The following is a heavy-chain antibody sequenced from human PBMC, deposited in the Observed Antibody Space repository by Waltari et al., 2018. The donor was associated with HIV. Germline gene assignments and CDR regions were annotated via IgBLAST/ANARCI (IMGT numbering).Heavy chain of an antibody. J-gene: IGHJ4*02. CDR1: GGSISSSSYY. V-gene: IGHV4-39*07. D-gene: IGHD2-2*01. CDR2: IYYSGST. Sequence: QLQLQESGPGLVKPSETLSLTCTVSGGSISSSSYYWGWIRQPPGKGLEWIGSIYYSGSTYYNPSLKSRVTISVDTSKNQFSLKLSSVTAADTAVYYCARGPSKWAFVVVPAAKVDYFDYWGQGTLVTVSS. CDR3: ARGPSKWAFVVVPAAKVDYFDY.